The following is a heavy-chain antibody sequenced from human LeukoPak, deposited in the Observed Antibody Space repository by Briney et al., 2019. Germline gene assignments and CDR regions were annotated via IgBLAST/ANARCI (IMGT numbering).Heavy chain of an antibody. CDR1: GFSFTSAW. CDR2: IKSNSDGGTT. Sequence: GGSLRLSCVVSGFSFTSAWMIWVRQAPGKGLEWVGRIKSNSDGGTTDYAAPVRGRFTISRDDSSNTLYLQMSSLNTDDTAVYYCAHSGASDYWGQGTLVTVSS. J-gene: IGHJ4*02. V-gene: IGHV3-15*01. D-gene: IGHD2-15*01. CDR3: AHSGASDY.